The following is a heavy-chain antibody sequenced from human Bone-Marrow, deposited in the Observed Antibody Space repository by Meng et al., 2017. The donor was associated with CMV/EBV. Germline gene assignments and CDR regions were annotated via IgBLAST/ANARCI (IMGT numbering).Heavy chain of an antibody. J-gene: IGHJ5*02. CDR2: VSPNTGAT. CDR3: ARSTWYDYFDP. V-gene: IGHV1-2*02. CDR1: GYTFTGYY. Sequence: ASVKVSCKASGYTFTGYYMHWVRQAPGQGLQWLGWVSPNTGATQYAENFQGRVTFSRDTSTTTAYMELTSLTSDDTAVYYCARSTWYDYFDPWGQGTLVTVSS. D-gene: IGHD6-13*01.